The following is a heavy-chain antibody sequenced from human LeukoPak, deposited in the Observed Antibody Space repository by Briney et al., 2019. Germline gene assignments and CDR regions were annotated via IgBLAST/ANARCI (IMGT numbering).Heavy chain of an antibody. Sequence: SETLSLTCAVSGYSISSASYWGWIRQPPGKGLEWIGNIYHSGSPYYNPSLKSRVTISVDTSKNQFSLKLSSVTAADTAVYYCARWCTSCYTIQTWGQGTLVTVSS. V-gene: IGHV4-38-2*01. CDR2: IYHSGSP. CDR3: ARWCTSCYTIQT. J-gene: IGHJ5*02. D-gene: IGHD2-2*02. CDR1: GYSISSASY.